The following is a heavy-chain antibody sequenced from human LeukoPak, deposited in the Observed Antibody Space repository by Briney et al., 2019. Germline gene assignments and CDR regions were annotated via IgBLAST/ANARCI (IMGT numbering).Heavy chain of an antibody. CDR1: RGSISSYH. CDR3: ARDPGTPWFGELPKTGIYYFDY. V-gene: IGHV4-4*07. CDR2: IYARGST. Sequence: SKTLSLTCTVSRGSISSYHWSWIRQPAGKGLEWIGRIYARGSTNYNPSLKSRVTTSVDTSKNQFSLRLSSVTAADTAVYYCARDPGTPWFGELPKTGIYYFDYWGQGTLVTVSS. D-gene: IGHD3-10*01. J-gene: IGHJ4*02.